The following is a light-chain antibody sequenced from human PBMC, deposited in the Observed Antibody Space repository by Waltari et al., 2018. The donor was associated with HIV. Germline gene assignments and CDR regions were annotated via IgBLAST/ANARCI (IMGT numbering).Light chain of an antibody. Sequence: QSALTQPASVSGSPGQPITISCTGTSSDVGGYNYVSWYQQHPGKAPKLMIYDVSNRPSGVSNRFSGSKSGNTASLTISGLQAVDEADYYCSSYTSSSTLVVFGGWTKLTVL. J-gene: IGLJ2*01. CDR3: SSYTSSSTLVV. CDR2: DVS. CDR1: SSDVGGYNY. V-gene: IGLV2-14*03.